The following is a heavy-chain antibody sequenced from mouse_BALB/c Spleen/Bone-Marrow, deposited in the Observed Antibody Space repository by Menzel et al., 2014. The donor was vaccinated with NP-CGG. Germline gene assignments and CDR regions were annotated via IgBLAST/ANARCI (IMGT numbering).Heavy chain of an antibody. V-gene: IGHV14-3*02. Sequence: VQLQQSGAEFVKPGASVKLSCTASGFNIKDTYMHWVKQRPEQGLEWIGRIDPANGNTKYDPKFQGKATITADTSSNAAYLQLSSLTSDDTAVYYCAGGWLPSYAMDYWGQGTSVTVSS. J-gene: IGHJ4*01. D-gene: IGHD2-2*01. CDR1: GFNIKDTY. CDR2: IDPANGNT. CDR3: AGGWLPSYAMDY.